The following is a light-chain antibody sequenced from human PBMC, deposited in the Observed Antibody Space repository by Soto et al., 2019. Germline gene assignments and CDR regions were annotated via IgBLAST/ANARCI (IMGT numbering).Light chain of an antibody. Sequence: EPVITQSPVTLSVSPGATATLSCRASQRVSSHLAWYQQKPGQAPRLLIYAASTRATGIPVRFSGSGSETELTLTIRSLQSEDFELYYCHQYNNWPWTFGQGTKVEIK. V-gene: IGKV3-15*01. J-gene: IGKJ1*01. CDR3: HQYNNWPWT. CDR1: QRVSSH. CDR2: AAS.